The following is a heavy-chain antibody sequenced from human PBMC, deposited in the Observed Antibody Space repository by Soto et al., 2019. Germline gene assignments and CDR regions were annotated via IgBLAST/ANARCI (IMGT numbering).Heavy chain of an antibody. D-gene: IGHD2-15*01. CDR1: GFSISADGVG. J-gene: IGHJ4*02. CDR3: AHSRRRASCGGGNCYPFDS. CDR2: LYWDDDK. V-gene: IGHV2-5*02. Sequence: QITLKESGPPLVKPTQTLTLTCSCSGFSISADGVGVGWIRQPPGKALEWLAILYWDDDKRYSPSLNSRLTSTKDTYRNHVVLTMTNVDPVDTATYFCAHSRRRASCGGGNCYPFDSWGQGTLVTVSS.